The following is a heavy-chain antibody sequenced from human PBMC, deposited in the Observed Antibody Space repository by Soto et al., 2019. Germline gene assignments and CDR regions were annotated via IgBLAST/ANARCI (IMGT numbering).Heavy chain of an antibody. CDR3: AKLGSGYYTGLYFEY. V-gene: IGHV3-7*03. CDR1: GFAFGDYW. Sequence: EVQLVESGGALVQRGGSLRLSCAACGFAFGDYWMSWVRQAPGKGLEWVAHIKKDGSEKYYVDSVKGRFTVSRDNAEKSLFLQMNSLRAEDMAVYYCAKLGSGYYTGLYFEYWGQGTLVTVSS. D-gene: IGHD3-3*01. CDR2: IKKDGSEK. J-gene: IGHJ4*02.